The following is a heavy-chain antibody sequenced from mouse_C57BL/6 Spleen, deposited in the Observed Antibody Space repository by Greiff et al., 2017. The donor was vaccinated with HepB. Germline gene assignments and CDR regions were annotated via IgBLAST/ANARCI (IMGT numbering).Heavy chain of an antibody. D-gene: IGHD2-5*01. CDR2: IDPETGGT. Sequence: QVQLQQSGAELVRPGASVTLSCKASGYTFTDYEMHWVKQTPVHGLEWIGAIDPETGGTAYNQKFKGKAILTADKSSSTAYMELRSLTSEDSAVYYCTMGYYSNYERAMDYWGQGTSVTVSS. CDR1: GYTFTDYE. J-gene: IGHJ4*01. CDR3: TMGYYSNYERAMDY. V-gene: IGHV1-15*01.